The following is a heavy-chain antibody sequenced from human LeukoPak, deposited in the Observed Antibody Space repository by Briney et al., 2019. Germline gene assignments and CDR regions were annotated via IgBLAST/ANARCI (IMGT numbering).Heavy chain of an antibody. Sequence: ASVTVSCKASGYTFSGNYMHWVRQAPGQGLEYLGWINPNSGGTNYAQTFQGRVTMTRDTSISTAYMELSRLRSDDTAVYYCARGYYDSSDFEYFQHWGQGTLVTVSS. J-gene: IGHJ1*01. CDR3: ARGYYDSSDFEYFQH. CDR1: GYTFSGNY. D-gene: IGHD3-22*01. V-gene: IGHV1-2*02. CDR2: INPNSGGT.